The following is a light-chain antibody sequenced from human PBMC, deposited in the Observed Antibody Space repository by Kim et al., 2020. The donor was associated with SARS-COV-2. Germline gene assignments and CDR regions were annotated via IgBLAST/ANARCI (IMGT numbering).Light chain of an antibody. V-gene: IGLV3-19*01. J-gene: IGLJ3*02. Sequence: SSELTQDPAVSVALGQTVRITCQGASLKDNYASWYQQKPGQAPILVIYGENNRPSEIPDRFSGSRSGDTASLTITAAQAEDDADYYCNSRDNSGDHWGFG. CDR3: NSRDNSGDHWG. CDR1: SLKDNY. CDR2: GEN.